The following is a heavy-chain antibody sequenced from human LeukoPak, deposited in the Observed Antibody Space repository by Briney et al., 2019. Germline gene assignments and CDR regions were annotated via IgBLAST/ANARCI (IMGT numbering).Heavy chain of an antibody. Sequence: GGSLRLSCAVSGITLSNYGMSWVRQAPGKGLEWVAGISGSGGGTNYADSVKGRFTISRDNSKNTVYLQMDSLRVEDTAVYYCGKTTIGYSSGRYPGWPVDYWGQGTLVTVSS. CDR3: GKTTIGYSSGRYPGWPVDY. CDR1: GITLSNYG. D-gene: IGHD6-19*01. J-gene: IGHJ4*02. CDR2: ISGSGGGT. V-gene: IGHV3-23*01.